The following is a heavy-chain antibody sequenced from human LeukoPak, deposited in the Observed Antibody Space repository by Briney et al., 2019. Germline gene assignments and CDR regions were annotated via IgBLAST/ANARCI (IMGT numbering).Heavy chain of an antibody. CDR1: GYTFTGYY. CDR3: ARDGGSTVTTTTFDY. Sequence: ASVKVSCKASGYTFTGYYMHWVRQAPGQGLEWMGWINPNSGGTNYAQKFKGRVTMTRDTSISTAYMELSRLRSDDTAVYYCARDGGSTVTTTTFDYWGQGTLVTVSS. CDR2: INPNSGGT. V-gene: IGHV1-2*02. D-gene: IGHD4-17*01. J-gene: IGHJ4*02.